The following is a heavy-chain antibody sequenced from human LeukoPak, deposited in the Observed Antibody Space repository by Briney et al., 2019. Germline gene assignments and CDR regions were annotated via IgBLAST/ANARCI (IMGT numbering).Heavy chain of an antibody. Sequence: GGSLRLSCAASGFTFSSYGMHWVRQAPGKGLEWVANIKQDGSEKYYVDSVKGRFTIFRDNAKNSLYLQMNSLRAEDTAVYYCARDEGITGTNLFDYWGQGTLVTVSS. CDR3: ARDEGITGTNLFDY. CDR1: GFTFSSYG. D-gene: IGHD1-20*01. J-gene: IGHJ4*02. CDR2: IKQDGSEK. V-gene: IGHV3-7*01.